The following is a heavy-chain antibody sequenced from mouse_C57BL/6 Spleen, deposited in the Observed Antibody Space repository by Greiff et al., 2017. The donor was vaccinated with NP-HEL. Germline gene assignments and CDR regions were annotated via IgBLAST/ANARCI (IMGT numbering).Heavy chain of an antibody. D-gene: IGHD1-1*01. CDR3: ARSLIYYYGSGAY. CDR2: IYPSDSET. V-gene: IGHV1-61*01. J-gene: IGHJ3*01. Sequence: QVQLQQPGAELVRPGSSVKLSCKASGYTFTSYWMDWVKQRPGQGLEWIGNIYPSDSETHYNQKFKDKATLTVDKSSSTAYMQLSSLTSEDSAVYYCARSLIYYYGSGAYLGQGTLVTVSA. CDR1: GYTFTSYW.